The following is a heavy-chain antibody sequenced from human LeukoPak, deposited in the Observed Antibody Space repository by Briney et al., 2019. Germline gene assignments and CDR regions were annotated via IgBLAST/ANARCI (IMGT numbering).Heavy chain of an antibody. V-gene: IGHV3-48*04. D-gene: IGHD1-20*01. CDR3: VRLLAYNSGGEAFDH. CDR1: GFTFSSYS. J-gene: IGHJ4*02. Sequence: GGSLRLSCAASGFTFSSYSMNWVRQAPGKGLERVSYISSSGSTIYYADSVKGRFTISRDNAKNSLYLQMNSLRAEDTAVYYCVRLLAYNSGGEAFDHWGQGTLVTVSS. CDR2: ISSSGSTI.